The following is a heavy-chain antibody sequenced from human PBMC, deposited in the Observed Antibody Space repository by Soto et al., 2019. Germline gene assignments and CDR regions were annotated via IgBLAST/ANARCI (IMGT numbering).Heavy chain of an antibody. CDR2: IYYSGST. D-gene: IGHD3-22*01. CDR3: ATVQQLSDITMIVVATRPYNWFDP. V-gene: IGHV4-39*01. J-gene: IGHJ5*02. CDR1: GDSFSSYY. Sequence: SETLSLTCTVSGDSFSSYYWGWIRQPPGKGLEWIGSIYYSGSTYYNPSLKSRVTISVDTSKNQLSLKLSSVTAADTAVYYCATVQQLSDITMIVVATRPYNWFDPWGQGTLVTVSS.